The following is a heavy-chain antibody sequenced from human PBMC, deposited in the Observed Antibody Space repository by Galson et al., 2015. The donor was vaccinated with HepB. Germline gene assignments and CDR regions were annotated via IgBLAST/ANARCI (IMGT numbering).Heavy chain of an antibody. D-gene: IGHD2-21*01. J-gene: IGHJ3*02. CDR1: GYTFTSYG. V-gene: IGHV1-18*01. Sequence: SVKVSCKASGYTFTSYGISWVRQAPGQGLEWMGWISAYNGNTNYAQKLQGRVTMTTGTSTSTAYMELRSLRSDDTAVYYCARLSIPGIRDAFDIWGQGTMVTVSS. CDR3: ARLSIPGIRDAFDI. CDR2: ISAYNGNT.